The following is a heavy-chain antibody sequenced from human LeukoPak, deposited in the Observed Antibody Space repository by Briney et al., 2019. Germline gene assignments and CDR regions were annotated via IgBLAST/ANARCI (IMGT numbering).Heavy chain of an antibody. D-gene: IGHD3-3*01. CDR3: AKGGRGITIFGVVIIIPDFDY. Sequence: GGSLRLSCAASGFTFSSYAMSWVRQAPGKGLEWVSAISGSGGSTYYADSVKGRFTISRDNSKNTLYLQMNSLRAEDTAVYYCAKGGRGITIFGVVIIIPDFDYWAREPWSPSPQ. V-gene: IGHV3-23*01. CDR1: GFTFSSYA. CDR2: ISGSGGST. J-gene: IGHJ4*02.